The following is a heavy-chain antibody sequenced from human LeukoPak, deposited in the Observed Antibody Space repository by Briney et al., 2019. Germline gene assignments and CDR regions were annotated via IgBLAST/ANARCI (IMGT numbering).Heavy chain of an antibody. CDR2: ISWNSGNI. J-gene: IGHJ4*02. CDR3: GKGRGYNYGYIFGYFDY. V-gene: IGHV3-9*01. Sequence: GGSLRLSCAASGFTFADYAMHWVRQTPGKGLEWVSGISWNSGNIDYADSVKGRFTISRDNAKNSLYLQMNSLRAEDTALYYCGKGRGYNYGYIFGYFDYWGQGTLVTVPS. D-gene: IGHD5-18*01. CDR1: GFTFADYA.